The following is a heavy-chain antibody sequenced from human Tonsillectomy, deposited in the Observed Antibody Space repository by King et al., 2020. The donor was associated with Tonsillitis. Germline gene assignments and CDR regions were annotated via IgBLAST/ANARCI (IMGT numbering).Heavy chain of an antibody. CDR2: ISSTSSTI. CDR3: ARDGQGADFYDSSGPVNY. Sequence: VQLVESGGGLVQPGGSLRLSCAASGFTFGSYSMNWVRQAPGKGLEWVSYISSTSSTIYYADSVKGRFTISRDNAKKSLDLQMNSLRDEDTAVYYCARDGQGADFYDSSGPVNYWGQGTLVTVSS. J-gene: IGHJ4*02. V-gene: IGHV3-48*02. D-gene: IGHD3-22*01. CDR1: GFTFGSYS.